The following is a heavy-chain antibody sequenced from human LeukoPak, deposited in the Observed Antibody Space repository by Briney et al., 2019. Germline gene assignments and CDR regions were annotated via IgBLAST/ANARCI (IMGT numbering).Heavy chain of an antibody. CDR1: GGSISSDY. J-gene: IGHJ4*02. CDR3: ARGFYSPHY. D-gene: IGHD4-11*01. CDR2: IYYSGRT. Sequence: PSETLSLTCTVSGGSISSDYWSWIRQPPGTGLEWIGYIYYSGRTYYNPSLKSRITISVDTSKNQFSLKLSSVTAADTAVYYCARGFYSPHYWGQGTLVSVSS. V-gene: IGHV4-59*01.